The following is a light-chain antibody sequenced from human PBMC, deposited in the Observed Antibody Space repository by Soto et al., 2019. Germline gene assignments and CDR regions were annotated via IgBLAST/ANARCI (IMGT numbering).Light chain of an antibody. CDR1: QSISHD. Sequence: DIQMTQSPSSLSASVGDRVTITCRASQSISHDLNWYRHKPGTASKLLIYAASTLQSGVPSRFSGSGSGTDFTLTISSLQPDDFATYYCQQTYSALWTFGQGTKVEVK. CDR2: AAS. V-gene: IGKV1-39*01. CDR3: QQTYSALWT. J-gene: IGKJ1*01.